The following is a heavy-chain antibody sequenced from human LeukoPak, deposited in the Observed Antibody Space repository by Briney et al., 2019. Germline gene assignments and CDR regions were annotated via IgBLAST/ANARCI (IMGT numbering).Heavy chain of an antibody. J-gene: IGHJ6*03. CDR1: GFTFSSYS. D-gene: IGHD2-15*01. CDR2: ISSSSSTI. V-gene: IGHV3-48*04. Sequence: GGSLRLSCAASGFTFSSYSMNWVRQAPGKGLEWVSYISSSSSTIYYADSVKGRFTISRDDAKNSLYLQMNSLRAEDTAVYYCAKDNDYYYYMDVWGKGTTVTVSS. CDR3: AKDNDYYYYMDV.